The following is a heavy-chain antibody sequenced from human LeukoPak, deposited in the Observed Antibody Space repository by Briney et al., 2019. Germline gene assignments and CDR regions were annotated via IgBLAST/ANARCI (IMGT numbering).Heavy chain of an antibody. J-gene: IGHJ4*02. Sequence: SETLSLTCTVSGGSISSYYWSWIRQPPGKGLEWSGYIYYSGSTSYNPSLKSRVTTSVDTSKNQFSLKLSSVTAADTAVYYCARPLTGTTLIFDYWGQGTLVTVSS. CDR3: ARPLTGTTLIFDY. D-gene: IGHD1-7*01. V-gene: IGHV4-59*01. CDR2: IYYSGST. CDR1: GGSISSYY.